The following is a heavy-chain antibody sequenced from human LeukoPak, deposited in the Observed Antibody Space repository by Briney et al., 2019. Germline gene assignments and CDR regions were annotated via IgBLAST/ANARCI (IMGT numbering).Heavy chain of an antibody. V-gene: IGHV4-34*01. J-gene: IGHJ4*02. CDR3: ARDSAAVAGYYYLDY. D-gene: IGHD6-19*01. CDR1: GGSFSGYY. Sequence: SETLSLTCAVYGGSFSGYYWSWIRQPPGKGLEWIGSIYYSGSTYYNPSLKSRVTISVDTSKNQFSLKLSSVTAADTAVYYCARDSAAVAGYYYLDYWGQGTLVTVSS. CDR2: IYYSGST.